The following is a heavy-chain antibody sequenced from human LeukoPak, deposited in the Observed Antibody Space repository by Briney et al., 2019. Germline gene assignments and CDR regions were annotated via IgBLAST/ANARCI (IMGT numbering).Heavy chain of an antibody. J-gene: IGHJ4*02. V-gene: IGHV1-18*01. Sequence: ASVKVSCKASGYTFNRHGISWARQAPGQGLEWMGWISAYNGDTKYSQKFQGRVTLTIDTSTSTAHMGLRSLTSDDTAMYYCARDPSNTSGWYIYFDYWGQGTLVTVSS. CDR2: ISAYNGDT. CDR3: ARDPSNTSGWYIYFDY. D-gene: IGHD6-19*01. CDR1: GYTFNRHG.